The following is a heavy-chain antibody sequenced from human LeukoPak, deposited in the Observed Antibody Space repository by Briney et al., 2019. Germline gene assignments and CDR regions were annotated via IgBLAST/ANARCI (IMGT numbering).Heavy chain of an antibody. V-gene: IGHV3-53*01. CDR2: IYSGGST. J-gene: IGHJ3*02. CDR1: GFTVSSNY. CDR3: ARARPYINYYDSSCYTGPDAFDI. Sequence: PGGSLRLSCAASGFTVSSNYMSWGRQAPGQGLEWVSVIYSGGSTYYADSVKGRFTISRDNSKNTLYLQMNSLRAEDTAVYYCARARPYINYYDSSCYTGPDAFDIWGQGTMVTVSS. D-gene: IGHD3-22*01.